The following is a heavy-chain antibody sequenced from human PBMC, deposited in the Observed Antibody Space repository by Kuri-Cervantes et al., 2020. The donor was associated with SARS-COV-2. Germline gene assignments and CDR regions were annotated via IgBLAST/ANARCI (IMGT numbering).Heavy chain of an antibody. CDR1: GFTFSSYG. V-gene: IGHV3-30*02. CDR3: AKEQSHSNFLYYFDY. J-gene: IGHJ4*02. D-gene: IGHD4-11*01. CDR2: IRYDGSNK. Sequence: GESLKISCAASGFTFSSYGMHWVRQAPGKGLEWVAFIRYDGSNKYYADSVKGRFTISRDYSKNTLYLQMNSLRAEDTAVYYCAKEQSHSNFLYYFDYWGQGTLVTVSS.